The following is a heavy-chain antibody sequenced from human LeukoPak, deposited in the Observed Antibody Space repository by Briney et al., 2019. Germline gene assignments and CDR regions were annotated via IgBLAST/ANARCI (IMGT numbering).Heavy chain of an antibody. Sequence: KPAETLSLTCAVYGGSFSSYYWSWVRQPPGKGLEWIGEINHSGSTKYNPSLKSRLTISVDAPKNQFSLKLSSVTAADTAVYYCARRIAAAGTPGHSGMDVWGQGTTVTVSS. CDR1: GGSFSSYY. CDR3: ARRIAAAGTPGHSGMDV. D-gene: IGHD6-13*01. CDR2: INHSGST. J-gene: IGHJ6*02. V-gene: IGHV4-34*01.